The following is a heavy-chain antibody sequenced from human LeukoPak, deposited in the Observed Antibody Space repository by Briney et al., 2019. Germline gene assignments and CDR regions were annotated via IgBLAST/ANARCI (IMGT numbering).Heavy chain of an antibody. D-gene: IGHD1-26*01. V-gene: IGHV1-46*01. Sequence: ASVKVSCKASGYTFTSYHLHWVRQAPGQGLEWMGIINPSGGSPNYAQKFQGRVTMTRDMSTSTVNMELSSLRSEDTAVYYCARAQGSYYHYYMDVWGKGTTVTVSS. CDR1: GYTFTSYH. CDR3: ARAQGSYYHYYMDV. CDR2: INPSGGSP. J-gene: IGHJ6*03.